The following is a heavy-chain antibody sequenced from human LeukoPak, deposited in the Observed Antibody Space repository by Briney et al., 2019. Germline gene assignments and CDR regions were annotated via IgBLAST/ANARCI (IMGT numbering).Heavy chain of an antibody. CDR1: GGSISSGNYY. CDR2: FYTSGST. Sequence: SQTLSLTCTVSGGSISSGNYYWSWIRQPAGKGLEWIGRFYTSGSTNYKSSLKSRVTISVDTSKNQFSLKLSSVTAADTAVYYCAREVGSNLFYYYMDVWGKGTTVTVSS. CDR3: AREVGSNLFYYYMDV. D-gene: IGHD4-11*01. V-gene: IGHV4-61*02. J-gene: IGHJ6*03.